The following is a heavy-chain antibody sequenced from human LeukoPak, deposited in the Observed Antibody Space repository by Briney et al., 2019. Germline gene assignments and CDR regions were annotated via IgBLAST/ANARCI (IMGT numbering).Heavy chain of an antibody. Sequence: GGSLRLSCAASGFTVSSNYMSWVRQAPGKGLEWVSVIYSGGSTYYADSVKGRFTISRDDAKNSLYLQMDSLRAEDTAIYFCAREPTVTTSGYWGQGTLVTVSS. J-gene: IGHJ4*02. CDR1: GFTVSSNY. CDR3: AREPTVTTSGY. CDR2: IYSGGST. V-gene: IGHV3-53*01. D-gene: IGHD4-17*01.